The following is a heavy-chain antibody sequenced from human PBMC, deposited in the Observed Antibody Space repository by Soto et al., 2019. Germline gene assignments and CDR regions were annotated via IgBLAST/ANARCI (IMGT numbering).Heavy chain of an antibody. CDR1: GGSISNSAYY. CDR2: IYHNGNT. V-gene: IGHV4-31*03. J-gene: IGHJ4*02. Sequence: SETLSLTLYISGGSISNSAYYWSWIRQPPGKALEWIGFIYHNGNTYYKPSLKSRITMSVDTSKNQFSLKLSSVTAADTAVYYCARVLPPRRYDTSGYFPDYWGQGTLVTVSS. D-gene: IGHD3-22*01. CDR3: ARVLPPRRYDTSGYFPDY.